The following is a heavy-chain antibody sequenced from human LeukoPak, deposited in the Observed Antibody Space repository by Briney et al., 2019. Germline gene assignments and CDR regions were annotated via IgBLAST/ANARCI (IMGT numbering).Heavy chain of an antibody. J-gene: IGHJ5*02. Sequence: PSETLSLTCTVSGGSISSGGYYWSWIRQHPGKGLEWIGHIYYSGSTYYNPSLKSRVTISVDTSKNQFSLKLSSVTAADTAVYYCARVYDFWSGYPLNWFDPWGQGTLVTVSS. CDR3: ARVYDFWSGYPLNWFDP. V-gene: IGHV4-31*03. CDR2: IYYSGST. D-gene: IGHD3-3*01. CDR1: GGSISSGGYY.